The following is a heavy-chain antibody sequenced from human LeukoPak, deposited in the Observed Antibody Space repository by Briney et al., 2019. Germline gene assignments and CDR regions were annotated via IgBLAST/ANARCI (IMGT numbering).Heavy chain of an antibody. CDR2: ISWNSGSI. J-gene: IGHJ4*02. CDR1: GFTFDDYA. V-gene: IGHV3-9*01. CDR3: AREMGYCSSTSCYTSDY. Sequence: GGSLRLSCAASGFTFDDYAMHWVRQAPGKGLEWVSGISWNSGSIGYADSVKGRFTISRDNAKNSLYLQMNSLRAEDTAVYYCAREMGYCSSTSCYTSDYWGQGTLVTVSS. D-gene: IGHD2-2*02.